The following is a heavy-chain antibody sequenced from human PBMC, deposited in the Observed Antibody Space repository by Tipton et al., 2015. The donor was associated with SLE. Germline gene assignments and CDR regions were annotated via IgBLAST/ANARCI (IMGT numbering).Heavy chain of an antibody. CDR2: INHSGST. J-gene: IGHJ4*02. CDR3: ARERATVGVDY. D-gene: IGHD4-11*01. V-gene: IGHV4-34*01. Sequence: TLSLTCAVYGGSFSGYYWSWIRQPPGKGLEWIGEINHSGSTNYNPSLKSRVTISADTSKNQFSLKVNSVTAADTAVYYCARERATVGVDYWGQGTLVTVSS. CDR1: GGSFSGYY.